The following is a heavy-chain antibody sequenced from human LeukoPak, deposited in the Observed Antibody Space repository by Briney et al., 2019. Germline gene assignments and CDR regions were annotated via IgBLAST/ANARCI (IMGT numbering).Heavy chain of an antibody. CDR2: IYTSGST. Sequence: KPSETLSLTCTVSGGSISSYYWSWNRQPAGKGLEWIGRIYTSGSTNYNPSLKSRVTMSVDTSKNQFSLKLSSVTAADTAVYYCARDPAGYSSGWSSDYWGQGTLVTVSS. J-gene: IGHJ4*02. CDR3: ARDPAGYSSGWSSDY. V-gene: IGHV4-4*07. D-gene: IGHD6-19*01. CDR1: GGSISSYY.